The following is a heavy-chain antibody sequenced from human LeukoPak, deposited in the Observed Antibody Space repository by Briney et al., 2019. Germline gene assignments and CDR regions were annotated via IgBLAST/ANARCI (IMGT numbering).Heavy chain of an antibody. V-gene: IGHV4-31*03. CDR1: GGSISSGGYY. CDR3: ARAGGYDILTGYYKVGWFDP. Sequence: PSETLSLTCTVSGGSISSGGYYWSWIRQHPGKGLEWIGYIYYSGSTYYNPSLKSRVTISVDTSKNQFSLKLSSVTAADTAVYYCARAGGYDILTGYYKVGWFDPWGQGTLVTVSS. J-gene: IGHJ5*02. CDR2: IYYSGST. D-gene: IGHD3-9*01.